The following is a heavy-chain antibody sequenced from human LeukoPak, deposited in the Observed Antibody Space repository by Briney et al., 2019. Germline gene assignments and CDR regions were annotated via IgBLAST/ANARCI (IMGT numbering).Heavy chain of an antibody. D-gene: IGHD4-11*01. J-gene: IGHJ5*02. Sequence: GGSLRLSCAASGFTFSNAWMSWVRQAPGKGLEWVGRIKSKTDGGATDYAAPVKGRFTISRDDSKNTLYLQMNSLKTEDTAVYYCTTDGSSNYWVAVDWFDPWGQGTLVTVSS. CDR2: IKSKTDGGAT. CDR1: GFTFSNAW. V-gene: IGHV3-15*01. CDR3: TTDGSSNYWVAVDWFDP.